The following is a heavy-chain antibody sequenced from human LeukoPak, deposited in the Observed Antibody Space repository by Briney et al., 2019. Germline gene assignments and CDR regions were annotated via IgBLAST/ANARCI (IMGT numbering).Heavy chain of an antibody. Sequence: TSETLSLTCTVSGGSISSYYWSWIRQPAGKGLEWIGRIYTSGSTNYNPSLKSRVTMSVDTSKNQFSLKLSSVTAADTAVYYCARDLTDHYYYYYVDVWGKGTRVTVPS. D-gene: IGHD7-27*01. CDR3: ARDLTDHYYYYYVDV. CDR2: IYTSGST. CDR1: GGSISSYY. V-gene: IGHV4-4*07. J-gene: IGHJ6*03.